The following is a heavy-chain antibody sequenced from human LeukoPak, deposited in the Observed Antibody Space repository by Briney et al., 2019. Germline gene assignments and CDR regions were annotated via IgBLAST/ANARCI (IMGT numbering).Heavy chain of an antibody. CDR2: IYYSGST. D-gene: IGHD6-19*01. CDR1: GGSISSYY. Sequence: SETLSLTCTASGGSISSYYWSWIRQPPGKGLEWIGNIYYSGSTNYNPSLKSRVTISVDTSKNQFSLKLSSVTAADTAVYYCARGGSGWYASYNWFDPWGQGTLVTVSS. CDR3: ARGGSGWYASYNWFDP. J-gene: IGHJ5*02. V-gene: IGHV4-59*12.